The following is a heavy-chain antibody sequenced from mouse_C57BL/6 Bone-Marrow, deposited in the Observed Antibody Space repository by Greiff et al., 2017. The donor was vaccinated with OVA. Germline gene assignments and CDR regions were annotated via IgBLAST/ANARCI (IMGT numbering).Heavy chain of an antibody. D-gene: IGHD1-1*01. CDR3: ARWGLRTVVAPFDY. Sequence: QVQLQQPGAELVRPGTSVKLSCKASGYTFTSYWMHWVKQRPGQGLEWIGVIDPSDSYTNYNQKFKGKATLTVDTSSSTAYMQLSSLTSEDSAVYYWARWGLRTVVAPFDYWGQGTTLTVSS. CDR2: IDPSDSYT. J-gene: IGHJ2*01. CDR1: GYTFTSYW. V-gene: IGHV1-59*01.